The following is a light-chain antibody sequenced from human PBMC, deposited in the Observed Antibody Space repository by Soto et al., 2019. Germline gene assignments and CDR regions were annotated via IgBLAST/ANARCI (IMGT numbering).Light chain of an antibody. J-gene: IGKJ4*01. CDR1: QGISSY. Sequence: AIRMTQSPSSLSASTGDRVTITCRASQGISSYLAWYQQKPGKAPKLLIYAASTLQSGVPSRFSGSGSGTEFTLTISSLQPDDFATYYCQQYRSYSITFGGGTKVDIK. CDR2: AAS. CDR3: QQYRSYSIT. V-gene: IGKV1-8*01.